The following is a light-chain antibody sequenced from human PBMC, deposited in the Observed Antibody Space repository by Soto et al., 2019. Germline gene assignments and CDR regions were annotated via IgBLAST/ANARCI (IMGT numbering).Light chain of an antibody. CDR3: QQYNNWPLGT. CDR2: GAS. Sequence: ETAMTQSPVTLSLSPGERATLSCRASQTVGDNVAWYRQKPGQPPSLLIYGASTRAPGVPARFSGSGSGTDFLLTISSLQAEDFVFYYCQQYNNWPLGTFGQGTRVEI. V-gene: IGKV3-15*01. CDR1: QTVGDN. J-gene: IGKJ1*01.